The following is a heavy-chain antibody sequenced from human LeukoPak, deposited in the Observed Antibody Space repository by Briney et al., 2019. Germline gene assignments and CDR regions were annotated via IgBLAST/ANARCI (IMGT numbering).Heavy chain of an antibody. V-gene: IGHV3-23*01. CDR3: ARVGGYYYLGY. D-gene: IGHD3-22*01. J-gene: IGHJ4*02. CDR2: ISGSGGNT. CDR1: GFTFSSYA. Sequence: GGSLRLSCAASGFTFSSYAMSWVRQAPGKGLEWVSAISGSGGNTYYADSVKGRFTISRDNSNNTLYLQINSLRAEDTAVYYCARVGGYYYLGYWGQGTLVTVSS.